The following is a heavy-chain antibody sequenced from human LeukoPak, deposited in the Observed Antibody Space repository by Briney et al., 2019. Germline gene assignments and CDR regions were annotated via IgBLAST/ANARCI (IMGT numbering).Heavy chain of an antibody. J-gene: IGHJ4*02. CDR3: ARAFDY. CDR2: ISSSSNSM. CDR1: GVTFSSYV. Sequence: GGALRDSCAASGVTFSSYVMKSVRPALGKGLVWVSSISSSSNSMYYADSVKGRFTISRDNAKNSLYLQMNRLRDEDTAVYYGARAFDYWGQGTLVAVSP. V-gene: IGHV3-48*03.